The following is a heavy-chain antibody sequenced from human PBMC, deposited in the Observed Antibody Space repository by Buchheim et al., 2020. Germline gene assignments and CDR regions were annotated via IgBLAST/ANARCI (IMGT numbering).Heavy chain of an antibody. J-gene: IGHJ4*02. Sequence: QVQLVESGGGVVQPGRSLRLSCAASGFTFSSYGMHWVRQAPGKGLEWVAVISYDGSNKYYADSVKGRFTISRDNSKNTRYLQMNSLRAEDTAVYYCAKESEWELPFCDYWGQGTL. D-gene: IGHD1-26*01. CDR3: AKESEWELPFCDY. CDR1: GFTFSSYG. V-gene: IGHV3-30*18. CDR2: ISYDGSNK.